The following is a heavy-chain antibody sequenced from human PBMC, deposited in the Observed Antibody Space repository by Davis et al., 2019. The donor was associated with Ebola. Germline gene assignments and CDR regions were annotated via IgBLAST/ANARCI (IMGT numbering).Heavy chain of an antibody. CDR2: VRFDGSDK. D-gene: IGHD6-13*01. Sequence: GESLKISCEASGFTFKDYGMHWVRQAPGKGLEWVAFVRFDGSDKIYADSVKGRFTISRDNSKNTLYLQMNRLRAEDTAVYYCAKDLFQDIAAAGATDYWGQGTLVTVAS. CDR3: AKDLFQDIAAAGATDY. CDR1: GFTFKDYG. V-gene: IGHV3-30*02. J-gene: IGHJ4*02.